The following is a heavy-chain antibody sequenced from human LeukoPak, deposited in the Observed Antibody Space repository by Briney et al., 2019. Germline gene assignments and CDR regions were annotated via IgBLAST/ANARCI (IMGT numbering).Heavy chain of an antibody. D-gene: IGHD3-16*01. J-gene: IGHJ5*02. CDR1: GGSISSYY. CDR3: AREGESNNWFDP. V-gene: IGHV4-59*12. CDR2: IYHSGST. Sequence: SETLSLTCTVSGGSISSYYWSWIRQPPGKGLEWIGYIYHSGSTYYNPSLKSRVTISVDRSKNQFSLKLSSVTAADTAVYYCAREGESNNWFDPWGQGTLVTVSS.